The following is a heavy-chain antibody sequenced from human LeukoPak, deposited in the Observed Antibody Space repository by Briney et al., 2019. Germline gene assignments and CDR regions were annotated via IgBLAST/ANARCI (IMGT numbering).Heavy chain of an antibody. J-gene: IGHJ4*02. CDR1: GYTFTGYY. D-gene: IGHD6-13*01. V-gene: IGHV1-2*04. CDR3: ARTSYSSSWYYFVY. CDR2: INPNSGGT. Sequence: ASVKVSCKASGYTFTGYYMHWVRQAPGQGLGWMGWINPNSGGTNYAQKFQGWVTMTRDTSISTAYMELSRLRSDDTAVYYCARTSYSSSWYYFVYWGQGTLVTVSS.